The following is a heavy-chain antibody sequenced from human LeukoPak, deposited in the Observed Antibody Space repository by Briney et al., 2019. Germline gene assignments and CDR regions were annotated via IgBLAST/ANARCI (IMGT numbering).Heavy chain of an antibody. Sequence: PGGSLRLSCAASGFTFSSYAMSWVRQAPGKGLEWVSAISGSGGSTYYADSVKGRFTISRDNSKNTLYLQMNSLRAEDTAVYYCANDVSGSYSHFDYWGQGTQVTVSS. CDR1: GFTFSSYA. CDR2: ISGSGGST. J-gene: IGHJ4*02. V-gene: IGHV3-23*01. CDR3: ANDVSGSYSHFDY. D-gene: IGHD1-26*01.